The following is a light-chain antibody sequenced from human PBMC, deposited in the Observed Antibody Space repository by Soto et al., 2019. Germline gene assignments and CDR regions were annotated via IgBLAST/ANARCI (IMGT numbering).Light chain of an antibody. Sequence: DIQMTQSPSSLSVSVGDRVTITCQASHDITNYLNWYQQKPGKAPKLLIYDVSKLETGVPSRFSGSGSGTDFTFTISSLQPEDIATYFCQQYDDLPITFGKGTRL. CDR1: HDITNY. CDR3: QQYDDLPIT. V-gene: IGKV1-33*01. CDR2: DVS. J-gene: IGKJ5*01.